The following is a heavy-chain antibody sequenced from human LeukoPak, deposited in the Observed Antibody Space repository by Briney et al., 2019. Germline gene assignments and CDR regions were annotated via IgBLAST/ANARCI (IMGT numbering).Heavy chain of an antibody. CDR2: INPNSGGT. CDR1: GYTFTGYY. V-gene: IGHV1-2*02. J-gene: IGHJ6*03. CDR3: ARVNYDILTGYYYYYMDV. D-gene: IGHD3-9*01. Sequence: EASVKVSCKASGYTFTGYYMHWVRQAPGQGLEWMGWINPNSGGTNYAQKFQGRVTMTRDTSISTAYMELSRLRSDDTAVYYCARVNYDILTGYYYYYMDVWGKGTTVTVSS.